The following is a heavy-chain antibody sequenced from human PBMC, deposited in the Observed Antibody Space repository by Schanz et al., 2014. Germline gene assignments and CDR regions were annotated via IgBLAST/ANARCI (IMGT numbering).Heavy chain of an antibody. CDR3: AKAEYDILTDSYSRLDP. V-gene: IGHV1-18*01. J-gene: IGHJ5*02. CDR1: GYTFTTYA. D-gene: IGHD3-9*01. CDR2: INVYTGNT. Sequence: QVQLVQSGAKVKKPGASVRVSCKASGYTFTTYAMSWVRQAPGQGLEWVGWINVYTGNTKYGQKVQGRVTMTADTSTNTAYMELRSLRSDDTAVYYCAKAEYDILTDSYSRLDPWGQGTLVTVSS.